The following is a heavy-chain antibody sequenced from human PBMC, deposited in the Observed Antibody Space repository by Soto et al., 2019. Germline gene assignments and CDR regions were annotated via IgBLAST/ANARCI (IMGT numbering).Heavy chain of an antibody. CDR3: ARDPQKQQLYPFPSV. D-gene: IGHD6-13*01. J-gene: IGHJ4*02. CDR1: GYTFTRYY. Sequence: ASVKVSCKASGYTFTRYYMHWVRQAPGQGLEWMGIINPSGGSTSYAQKFQGRVTMTTDTSTSTAYMELRSLRSDDTAVYYCARDPQKQQLYPFPSVWGQGTLVTVSS. V-gene: IGHV1-46*01. CDR2: INPSGGST.